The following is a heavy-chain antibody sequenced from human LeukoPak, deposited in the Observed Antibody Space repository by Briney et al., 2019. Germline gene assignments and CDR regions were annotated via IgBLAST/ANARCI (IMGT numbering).Heavy chain of an antibody. D-gene: IGHD5-18*01. CDR2: IYPGDSDS. CDR3: ARQGYTYGYDS. V-gene: IGHV5-51*01. Sequence: GESLKISCKGSGNSFTTYCITWVRQMPGKGLEWMGIIYPGDSDSRYSPSFQGQVTMSADKSISTAYLQWSSLKASDTAMYYCARQGYTYGYDSWGQGTLVTVSS. CDR1: GNSFTTYC. J-gene: IGHJ4*02.